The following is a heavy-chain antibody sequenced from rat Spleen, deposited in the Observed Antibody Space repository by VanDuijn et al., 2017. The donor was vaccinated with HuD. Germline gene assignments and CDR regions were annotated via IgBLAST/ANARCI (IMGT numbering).Heavy chain of an antibody. CDR2: INSAGST. CDR1: GYSITSSYR. Sequence: VQLKESGPGLLQPSQTLSLTCSVTGYSITSSYRWNWIRKFPGNKLEWMGYINSAGSTNYNPSLRSRISITRDTSKNQFFLQVNSVTTEDTATYYCAKTTVAYYYIMDAWGQGASVTVSS. V-gene: IGHV3-3*01. D-gene: IGHD1-3*01. CDR3: AKTTVAYYYIMDA. J-gene: IGHJ4*01.